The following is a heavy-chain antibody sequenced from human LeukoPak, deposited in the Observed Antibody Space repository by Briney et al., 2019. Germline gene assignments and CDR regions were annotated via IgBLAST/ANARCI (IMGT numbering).Heavy chain of an antibody. V-gene: IGHV3-66*01. CDR3: ARGDFEY. Sequence: PGGSLRLSCAASGFTVGTDFVSWVRQAPGRGLEWVSIIFSGGSTYYADSVKGRFTISRDSSRNTAYLQMSSLRAEDTADYYCARGDFEYWGQGTLVTVSS. CDR1: GFTVGTDF. J-gene: IGHJ4*02. CDR2: IFSGGST.